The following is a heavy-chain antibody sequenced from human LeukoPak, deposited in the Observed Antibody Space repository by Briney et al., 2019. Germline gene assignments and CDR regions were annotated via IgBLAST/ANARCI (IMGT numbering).Heavy chain of an antibody. CDR3: ARDRCSGGSCYYDY. D-gene: IGHD2-15*01. J-gene: IGHJ4*02. CDR2: ISKGSGYI. Sequence: GESLRLSCVGSGFSFSNYSLNWVRQTPGKGLEWVSSISKGSGYIYQTDSVKGRFTISRDNDKNSLFLQMNSLRAEDTAVYYCARDRCSGGSCYYDYWGQGTLVTVSS. V-gene: IGHV3-21*01. CDR1: GFSFSNYS.